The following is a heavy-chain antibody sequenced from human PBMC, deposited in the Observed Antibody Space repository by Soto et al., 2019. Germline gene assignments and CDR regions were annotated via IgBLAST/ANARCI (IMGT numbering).Heavy chain of an antibody. Sequence: VQLVESGGGVVQPGRSLRLSCAASGFTFSDYAMHWARQAPGKGLEWVAVVSHDGRNTHYADSVKGRFTISRDSSKNTVSLEMTSLRAEDTTVYYCAKGGRQWLVTSDFNYWGQGALVTVSS. V-gene: IGHV3-30*18. J-gene: IGHJ4*02. CDR2: VSHDGRNT. D-gene: IGHD6-19*01. CDR1: GFTFSDYA. CDR3: AKGGRQWLVTSDFNY.